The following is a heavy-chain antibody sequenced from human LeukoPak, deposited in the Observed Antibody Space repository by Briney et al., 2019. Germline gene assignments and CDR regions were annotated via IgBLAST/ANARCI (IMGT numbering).Heavy chain of an antibody. CDR2: IDPSDSYT. CDR1: GYSFTSYW. CDR3: ARHNVFGSSWPTGVYY. Sequence: PGESLKISCKGSGYSFTSYWISWVRQMPGKGLEWMGRIDPSDSYTNYSPSFQGHVTISADKSISTAYLQWSSLKASDTAMYYCARHNVFGSSWPTGVYYWGQGTLVTVSS. J-gene: IGHJ4*02. D-gene: IGHD6-13*01. V-gene: IGHV5-10-1*01.